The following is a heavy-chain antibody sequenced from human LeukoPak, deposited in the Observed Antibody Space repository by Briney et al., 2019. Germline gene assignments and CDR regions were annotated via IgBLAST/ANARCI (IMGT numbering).Heavy chain of an antibody. V-gene: IGHV3-7*01. CDR2: IKQDGSEK. CDR3: AREGPYSGSSLDY. D-gene: IGHD1-26*01. J-gene: IGHJ4*02. Sequence: GGSLRLSCAASGSTVSSNYMSWVRQAPGKGLEWVANIKQDGSEKYYVDSVKGRFTISRDNAKNSLYLQMNSLRAEDTAVYYCAREGPYSGSSLDYWGQGALVTVSS. CDR1: GSTVSSNY.